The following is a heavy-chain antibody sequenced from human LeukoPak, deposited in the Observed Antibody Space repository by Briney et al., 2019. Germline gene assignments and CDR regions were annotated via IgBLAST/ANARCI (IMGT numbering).Heavy chain of an antibody. J-gene: IGHJ4*02. CDR1: GITLSNDG. CDR3: AKRGGVIRVILVGFHKEAYCFDS. D-gene: IGHD2-21*01. V-gene: IGHV3-23*01. CDR2: ISDSGGRT. Sequence: GRSLRLSCAVSGITLSNDGMGWVRAGPGKGLEWGVGISDSGGRTTYADSVRGGFTISRDSPKTTLYLQMNSLRAEDTAVYFCAKRGGVIRVILVGFHKEAYCFDSWGQGALVTVSS.